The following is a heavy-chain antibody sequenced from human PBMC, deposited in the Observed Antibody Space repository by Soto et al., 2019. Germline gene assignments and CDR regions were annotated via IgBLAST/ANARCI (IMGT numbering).Heavy chain of an antibody. CDR1: GGSVRSGSYY. J-gene: IGHJ4*02. CDR2: IYQSGTT. V-gene: IGHV4-61*01. D-gene: IGHD3-22*01. Sequence: SETLSLTCSVSGGSVRSGSYYWTWIRQPPGKGLEWIGYIYQSGTTDYNASLKSRVTISIDTSKNQFFLKLNSVTAADTAVYYCARDSSGRHDYWGQGTLVTVSS. CDR3: ARDSSGRHDY.